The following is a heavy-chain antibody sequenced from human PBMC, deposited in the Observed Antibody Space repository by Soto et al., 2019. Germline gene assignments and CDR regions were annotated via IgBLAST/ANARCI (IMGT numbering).Heavy chain of an antibody. J-gene: IGHJ4*02. CDR1: VYSFTSYW. CDR2: IDPSDSYT. D-gene: IGHD5-12*01. CDR3: ARLDGYDSHYYYGMDY. V-gene: IGHV5-10-1*01. Sequence: HGESLNISCKGSVYSFTSYWISWVRQMPGKGLELMGRIDPSDSYTNYSPSFQGHVTISADKSISTAYLQWSSLKASDTAMYYCARLDGYDSHYYYGMDYWGQETLVTVSS.